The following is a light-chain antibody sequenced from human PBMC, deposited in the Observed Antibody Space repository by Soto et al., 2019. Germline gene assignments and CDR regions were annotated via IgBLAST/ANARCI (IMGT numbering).Light chain of an antibody. J-gene: IGKJ1*01. CDR3: QQYREYSWT. CDR2: GVS. CDR1: QSVTNW. V-gene: IGKV1-5*03. Sequence: DIQMTQSPSTLSASVGDRVTISCRASQSVTNWLAWFQQKPGKAPNLLIYGVSNLSGGIPSRFSGPGSGTEFTLTSSSLLPDDFATYDCQQYREYSWTFGHGPKVEIK.